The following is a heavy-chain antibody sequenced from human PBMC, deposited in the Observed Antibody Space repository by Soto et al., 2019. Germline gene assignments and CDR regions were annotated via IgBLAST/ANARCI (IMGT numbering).Heavy chain of an antibody. CDR1: GFTFTSSA. Sequence: GASVKVSCKASGFTFTSSAMQWVRQARGQRLEWIGWIVVGSGNTNYAQKFQERVTITRDMSTSTAYMELSSLRSEDTAVYYCARDYYDSSGYLAPLDYWGQGTLVTVSS. CDR2: IVVGSGNT. CDR3: ARDYYDSSGYLAPLDY. J-gene: IGHJ4*02. D-gene: IGHD3-22*01. V-gene: IGHV1-58*02.